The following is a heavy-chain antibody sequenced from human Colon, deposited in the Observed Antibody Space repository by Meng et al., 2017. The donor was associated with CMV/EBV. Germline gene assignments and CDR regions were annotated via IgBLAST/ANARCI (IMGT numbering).Heavy chain of an antibody. D-gene: IGHD6-13*01. CDR2: FFYSGST. CDR1: SIGSSGYY. Sequence: SIGSSGYYWGWIRQPPGKGLEWIGSFFYSGSTYYNPSLKSRVTISVDTSKNQFSLKLSSVTAADTAVYYCARHSGDTSTTWHYFDYWGQGTLVTVSS. J-gene: IGHJ4*02. V-gene: IGHV4-39*01. CDR3: ARHSGDTSTTWHYFDY.